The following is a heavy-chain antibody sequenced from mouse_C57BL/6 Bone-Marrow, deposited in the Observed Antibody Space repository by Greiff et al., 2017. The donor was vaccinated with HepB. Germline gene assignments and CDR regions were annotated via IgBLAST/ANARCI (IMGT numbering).Heavy chain of an antibody. V-gene: IGHV1-76*01. D-gene: IGHD2-5*01. J-gene: IGHJ2*01. CDR2: IYPGSGNT. CDR3: AGSNYDVDY. Sequence: VQLQQSGAELVRPGASVKLSCKASGYTFTDYYINWVKQRPGQGLEWIARIYPGSGNTYYNEKFKGKATLTAEKSSSTAYMQLSSLTSEDSAVYFCAGSNYDVDYWGQGTTLTVSS. CDR1: GYTFTDYY.